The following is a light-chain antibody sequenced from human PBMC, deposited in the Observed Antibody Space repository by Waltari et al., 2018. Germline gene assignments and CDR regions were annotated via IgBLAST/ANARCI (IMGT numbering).Light chain of an antibody. J-gene: IGLJ3*02. CDR1: SSDVGGSTY. CDR2: DVS. V-gene: IGLV2-11*01. Sequence: QSALTQPRSVSGSPGQSVTISCTAASSDVGGSTYVSWYQQRPGKAPKLMIYDVSKRPSGGPVRFAGSKSGNPASLTISGLQAEDEADYYCCSFAINYVMFGGGTERTV. CDR3: CSFAINYVM.